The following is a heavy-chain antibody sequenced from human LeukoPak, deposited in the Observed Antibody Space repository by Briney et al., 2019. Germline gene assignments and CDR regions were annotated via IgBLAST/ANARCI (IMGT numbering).Heavy chain of an antibody. CDR3: ARGTGYCLDP. D-gene: IGHD7-27*01. Sequence: AGGSLRLSCAASGLTFSSYEMNWVRQAPGKGLEWVSYISSSGSTIYYADSVKGRFTLSRDNAKNSLYLQMNSLRAEDTAVYYCARGTGYCLDPWGQGTLVTVSS. V-gene: IGHV3-48*03. J-gene: IGHJ5*02. CDR1: GLTFSSYE. CDR2: ISSSGSTI.